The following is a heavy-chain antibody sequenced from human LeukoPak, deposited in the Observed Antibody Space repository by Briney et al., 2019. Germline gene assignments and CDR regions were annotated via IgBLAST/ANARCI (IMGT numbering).Heavy chain of an antibody. CDR3: ATHSSSYSYFDY. CDR1: VGSISSGDYY. D-gene: IGHD3-22*01. CDR2: IYYSGST. J-gene: IGHJ4*02. Sequence: PSETLSLTCIVSVGSISSGDYYCGWIRQPPGRGLEWIGYIYYSGSTYYNPSLKSRITISVDTSKNQFSLKLTSVTAGDTPVYYCATHSSSYSYFDYWGQGTLVTVSS. V-gene: IGHV4-30-4*01.